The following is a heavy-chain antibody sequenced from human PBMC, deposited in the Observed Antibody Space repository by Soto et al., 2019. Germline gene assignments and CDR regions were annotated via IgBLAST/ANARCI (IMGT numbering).Heavy chain of an antibody. V-gene: IGHV3-23*01. J-gene: IGHJ4*02. CDR3: AKDLRGSGGSCYPILIDY. Sequence: PGGSLRLSCAASGFTFSSYAMSWVRQAPGKGLEWVSAISGSGGSTYYADSVKGRFTISRDNSKNTLYLQMNSLRAEDTAVYYCAKDLRGSGGSCYPILIDYWGQGTLVTVPQ. CDR2: ISGSGGST. D-gene: IGHD2-15*01. CDR1: GFTFSSYA.